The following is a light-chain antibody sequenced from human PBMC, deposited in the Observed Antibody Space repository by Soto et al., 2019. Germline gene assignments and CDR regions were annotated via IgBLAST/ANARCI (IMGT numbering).Light chain of an antibody. CDR1: TSDVGGYDY. J-gene: IGLJ2*01. Sequence: QSALTQPASVSGSPGQSITISCTGTTSDVGGYDYVSWYQQHPGKAPKLMIYEVNKRPSGVPDRFSGSKSGNTASLTVSGLQAEDEADYYCSSYGGSNNLVFGGGTQLTVL. V-gene: IGLV2-8*01. CDR3: SSYGGSNNLV. CDR2: EVN.